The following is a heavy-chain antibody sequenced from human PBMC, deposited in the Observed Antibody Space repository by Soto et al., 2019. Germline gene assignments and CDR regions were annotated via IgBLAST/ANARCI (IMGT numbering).Heavy chain of an antibody. V-gene: IGHV1-69*08. CDR2: IIPILGIA. J-gene: IGHJ4*02. CDR3: ARDPNTSHYDMLTGYYGD. CDR1: GGTFSSYT. Sequence: QVQLVQSGAEVKKPGSSVKVSCKASGGTFSSYTISWVRQAPGQGLEWMGRIIPILGIANYAQKFQGRVTSTADKATSTAYTELSSLRAEDTAVYYCARDPNTSHYDMLTGYYGDWGQGTLVTVSS. D-gene: IGHD3-9*01.